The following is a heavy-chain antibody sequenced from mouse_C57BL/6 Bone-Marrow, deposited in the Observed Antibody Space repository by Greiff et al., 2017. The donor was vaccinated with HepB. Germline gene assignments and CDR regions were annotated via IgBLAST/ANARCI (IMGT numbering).Heavy chain of an antibody. Sequence: QVQLQQSGAELVKPGASVKMSCKASGYTFTSYWMHWVKPMPLQCLEWIGMIHPNSVSTNYNEKFKSKATLTVDKSSSTAYMQLSSLTSEDSAVYYCARGWKRRYFDYWGQGTTLTVSS. CDR1: GYTFTSYW. V-gene: IGHV1-64*01. CDR2: IHPNSVST. J-gene: IGHJ2*01. CDR3: ARGWKRRYFDY.